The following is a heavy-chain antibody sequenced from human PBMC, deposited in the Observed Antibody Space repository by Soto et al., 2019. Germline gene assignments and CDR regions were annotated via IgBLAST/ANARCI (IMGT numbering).Heavy chain of an antibody. Sequence: PSETLSLTCTVSGDSITSSRHYWAWIRQAPGKGLEWIGTIFYTGTTYYNASLESRVTLSVDTSKNQISLILSSVAVADTAIYLRARPGPTPYRKFYYFGLGVWGQGTTVTVSS. CDR2: IFYTGTT. D-gene: IGHD3-16*02. CDR1: GDSITSSRHY. J-gene: IGHJ6*02. V-gene: IGHV4-39*01. CDR3: ARPGPTPYRKFYYFGLGV.